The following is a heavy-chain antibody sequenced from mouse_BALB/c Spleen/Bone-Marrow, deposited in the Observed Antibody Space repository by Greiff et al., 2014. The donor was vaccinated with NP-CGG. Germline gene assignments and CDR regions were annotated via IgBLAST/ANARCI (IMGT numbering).Heavy chain of an antibody. CDR2: INPYNDGT. J-gene: IGHJ2*02. D-gene: IGHD1-1*01. CDR1: GYTFTSYV. V-gene: IGHV1-14*01. Sequence: EVQLVESGPELVKPGASVMMSCKASGYTFTSYVMHWVKQKPGQGLEWIGYINPYNDGTKYNEKFKGRATLTSDKSSSTAYLEHNSLTAKHSAHYYCAKPYGGKNYRGQGTSLTVSP. CDR3: AKPYGGKNY.